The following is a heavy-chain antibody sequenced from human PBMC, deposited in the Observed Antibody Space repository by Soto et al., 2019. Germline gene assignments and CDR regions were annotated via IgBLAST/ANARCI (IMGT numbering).Heavy chain of an antibody. Sequence: PGGSLRLSGAAAGFTFRDDRIHRVRPAPGKGLEWVAVTAYDGKNKYYAYSVKGRFTFSRDNSRNTLYLQMNSLRGDDTAVYYCARGEYLIAARPCDYWCQGTPVTVSS. J-gene: IGHJ4*02. CDR2: TAYDGKNK. CDR1: GFTFRDDR. V-gene: IGHV3-30*03. CDR3: ARGEYLIAARPCDY. D-gene: IGHD6-6*01.